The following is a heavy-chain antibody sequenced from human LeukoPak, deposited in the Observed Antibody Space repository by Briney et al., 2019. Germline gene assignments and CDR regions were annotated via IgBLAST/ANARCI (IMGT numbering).Heavy chain of an antibody. CDR1: GGSISSYY. D-gene: IGHD6-13*01. CDR2: IYYSGST. Sequence: TPSETLSLTCTVSGGSISSYYWSWLRQPPGKGLEWIGYIYYSGSTNYNPSLKSRVTISVDTSKNQFSLKLSSVTAADTAVYYCARQQQGWFDPGGRGTLVTFS. CDR3: ARQQQGWFDP. J-gene: IGHJ5*02. V-gene: IGHV4-59*01.